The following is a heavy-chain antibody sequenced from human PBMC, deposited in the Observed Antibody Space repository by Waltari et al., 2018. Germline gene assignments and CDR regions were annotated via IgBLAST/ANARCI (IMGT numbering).Heavy chain of an antibody. Sequence: EVQLLESGGGLVQPGGSLRLSCAASGFTFSSYAMSWVRQAPGKGLEWVSAISGSGGSTYYADSVKGRFTISRDNSKNTLYLQMNSLRAEDTAVYYCAKARTPITMIVVVIKSEGDYWGQGTLVTVSS. D-gene: IGHD3-22*01. CDR1: GFTFSSYA. J-gene: IGHJ4*02. V-gene: IGHV3-23*01. CDR2: ISGSGGST. CDR3: AKARTPITMIVVVIKSEGDY.